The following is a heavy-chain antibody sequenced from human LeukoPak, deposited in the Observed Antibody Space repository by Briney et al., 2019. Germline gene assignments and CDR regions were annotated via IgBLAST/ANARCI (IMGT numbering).Heavy chain of an antibody. Sequence: ASVKVSCKASGYTFTTYGIIWVRQAPGLGLEWMGWISAYNGNTNYAQKLQGRVTMTTDTSTSTAYMELRSLRSDDTAVYYCARGKDPVAVTAPNWFDPWGQGTLVTVSS. CDR1: GYTFTTYG. J-gene: IGHJ5*02. CDR3: ARGKDPVAVTAPNWFDP. V-gene: IGHV1-18*01. CDR2: ISAYNGNT. D-gene: IGHD4-11*01.